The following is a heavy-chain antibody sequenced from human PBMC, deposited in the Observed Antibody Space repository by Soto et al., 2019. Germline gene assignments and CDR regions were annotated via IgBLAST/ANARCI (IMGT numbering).Heavy chain of an antibody. CDR1: GGSISSGGYY. Sequence: SETLCVTCTFSGGSISSGGYYWSWIRQHPGKGLEWIGYIYYSGSTYYNPSLKSRVTISVDTSKNQFSLKLRSVTAADTAVYYCARDISNYASYYYYGMDVWGQGTTVTVSS. V-gene: IGHV4-31*03. D-gene: IGHD1-7*01. CDR3: ARDISNYASYYYYGMDV. CDR2: IYYSGST. J-gene: IGHJ6*01.